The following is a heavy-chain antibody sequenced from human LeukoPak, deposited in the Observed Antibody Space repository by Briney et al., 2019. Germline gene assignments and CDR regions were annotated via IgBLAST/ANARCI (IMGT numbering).Heavy chain of an antibody. Sequence: TPGGSLRLSCAASGFTFSSYSMNWVRQAPGKGLEWVSYTVSSSNYTNYADSVKGRFTISRGNAKNSLYLLMNSLRAEDTAVYYCARTYGSGLSGHGMDVWGQGTTVTVSS. CDR3: ARTYGSGLSGHGMDV. J-gene: IGHJ6*02. CDR2: TVSSSNYT. D-gene: IGHD3-10*01. CDR1: GFTFSSYS. V-gene: IGHV3-21*05.